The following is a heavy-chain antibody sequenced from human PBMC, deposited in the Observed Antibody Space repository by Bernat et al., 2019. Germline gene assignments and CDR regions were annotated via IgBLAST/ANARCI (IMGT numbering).Heavy chain of an antibody. J-gene: IGHJ4*02. CDR3: ARGGGWASGWYGPSDY. V-gene: IGHV3-30-3*01. Sequence: QVQLVESGGGVVQPGRSLRLSCAASGFTFSSYAMHWVRQAPGKGLEWVAVISYDGSNKYYADSVKGRFTISRDNSKNTLYLQMNSLRAEDTAGDYGARGGGWASGWYGPSDYWGQGTLVTVSS. D-gene: IGHD6-19*01. CDR2: ISYDGSNK. CDR1: GFTFSSYA.